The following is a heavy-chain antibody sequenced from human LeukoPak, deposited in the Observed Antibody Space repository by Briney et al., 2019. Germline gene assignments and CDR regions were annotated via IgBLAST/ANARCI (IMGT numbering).Heavy chain of an antibody. CDR3: ARGRLKYSYGPNYFDY. CDR1: GGSISTYY. J-gene: IGHJ4*02. Sequence: PSETLSLTCTVSGGSISTYYWSWIRQPPGKGLEYIGSIFHSGYTFYDPSLTSRLTLSVDTSKNQFSLKLSSVTAADTAVYYCARGRLKYSYGPNYFDYWGQGTLVTVSS. D-gene: IGHD5-18*01. V-gene: IGHV4-59*12. CDR2: IFHSGYT.